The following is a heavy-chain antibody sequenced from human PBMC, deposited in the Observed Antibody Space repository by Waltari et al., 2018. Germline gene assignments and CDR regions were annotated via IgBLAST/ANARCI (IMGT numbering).Heavy chain of an antibody. D-gene: IGHD1-26*01. CDR3: ARVRGGSYRYYFDY. J-gene: IGHJ4*02. Sequence: QVQLQESGPGLVKPSQTLSLTCTVSGGSISRGDYYWSCVRQPPGEGLEWIGYIYYSGSTYYNPSLKSRVTISVDTSKNQFSLKLSSVTAADTAVYYCARVRGGSYRYYFDYWGQGTLVTVSS. CDR1: GGSISRGDYY. CDR2: IYYSGST. V-gene: IGHV4-30-4*08.